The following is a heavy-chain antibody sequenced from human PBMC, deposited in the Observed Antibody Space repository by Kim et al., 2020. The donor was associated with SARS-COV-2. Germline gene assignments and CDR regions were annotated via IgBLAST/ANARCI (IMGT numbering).Heavy chain of an antibody. CDR3: ARIPYCSSTSCPLPDY. CDR2: IYYSGST. D-gene: IGHD2-2*01. Sequence: SETLSLTCTVSGGSISSYYWSWIRQPPGKGLEWIGYIYYSGSTNYNPSLKSRVTISVDTSKNQFSLKLSSVPAADTAVYYCARIPYCSSTSCPLPDYWGQGTLVTVSS. CDR1: GGSISSYY. V-gene: IGHV4-59*08. J-gene: IGHJ4*02.